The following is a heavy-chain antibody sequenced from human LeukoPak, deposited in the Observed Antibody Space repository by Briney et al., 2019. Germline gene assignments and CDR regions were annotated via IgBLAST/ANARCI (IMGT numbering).Heavy chain of an antibody. D-gene: IGHD3-22*01. CDR2: INHGGST. Sequence: SETLSLTCAVYGGSFSGYFWTWIRQPPGKGLEWIGEINHGGSTNYNPSLKSRVTISVDTSKNHFSLKLSSPTAADTAVYYCARGPPLTYDGSGYYFFDYWGQGTLVTVSS. CDR1: GGSFSGYF. V-gene: IGHV4-34*01. CDR3: ARGPPLTYDGSGYYFFDY. J-gene: IGHJ4*02.